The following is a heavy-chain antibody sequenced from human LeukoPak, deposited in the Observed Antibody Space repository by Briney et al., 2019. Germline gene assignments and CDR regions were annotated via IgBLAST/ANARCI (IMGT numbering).Heavy chain of an antibody. V-gene: IGHV3-30*02. CDR1: AFTFSNYG. J-gene: IGHJ6*03. CDR3: AKDRAPAASYYYYYYMDV. D-gene: IGHD2-2*01. CDR2: IRYDGSNK. Sequence: GGSLRLSCAASAFTFSNYGMHWVRQAPGKGLEWVAFIRYDGSNKYYADSVKGRFTISRDNSKNTLYLQMNSLRAEDTAVYYCAKDRAPAASYYYYYYMDVWGKGTTVTVSS.